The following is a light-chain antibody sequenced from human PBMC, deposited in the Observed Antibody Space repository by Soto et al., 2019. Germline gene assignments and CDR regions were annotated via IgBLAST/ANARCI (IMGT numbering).Light chain of an antibody. CDR3: QHYGDSSWT. CDR2: GTS. V-gene: IGKV3-20*01. CDR1: RSVSDTL. Sequence: EIVLTQSPGTLSLSPGERATLSCRADRSVSDTLLTWFQQKPGQAPRLLIFGTSTRAPGIPDRFSGSGSGTDFTITNSRLEPDDFAVYYCQHYGDSSWTFGQGTKVEI. J-gene: IGKJ1*01.